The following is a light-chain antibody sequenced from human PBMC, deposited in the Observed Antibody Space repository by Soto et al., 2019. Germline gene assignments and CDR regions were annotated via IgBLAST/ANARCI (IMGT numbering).Light chain of an antibody. V-gene: IGKV1-39*01. CDR2: DAS. J-gene: IGKJ4*01. Sequence: IQMTQSPSSLSASVGDRVTITCGASRYIDTYLSWYQHKPGKVPNLLISDASSLQSGVPSRFSGIGSGTDFTLTITSLKYEDFATYYGHQTFTPTLTFGGGTKV. CDR1: RYIDTY. CDR3: HQTFTPTLT.